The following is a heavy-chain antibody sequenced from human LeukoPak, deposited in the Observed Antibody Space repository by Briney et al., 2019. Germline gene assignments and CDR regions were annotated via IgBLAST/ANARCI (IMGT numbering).Heavy chain of an antibody. CDR3: ARDRREGFDCSSTSCPYYYSGMDV. J-gene: IGHJ6*02. D-gene: IGHD2-2*01. CDR1: GFTFSDYY. Sequence: NSGGSLRLSCAASGFTFSDYYMSWIRQAPGKGLEWVSYISLSSTYTNYADSVKGRFTSSRDNSKNSLYLQMSSLRAEDTAVYYCARDRREGFDCSSTSCPYYYSGMDVWGQGTTVTVSS. CDR2: ISLSSTYT. V-gene: IGHV3-11*06.